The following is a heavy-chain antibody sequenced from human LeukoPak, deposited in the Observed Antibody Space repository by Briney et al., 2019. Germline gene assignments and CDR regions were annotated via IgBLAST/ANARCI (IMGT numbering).Heavy chain of an antibody. V-gene: IGHV1-69*05. CDR1: GGTFNRYS. Sequence: GSSVKVPCKASGGTFNRYSTSWVRQAPGQGLAWMGGILPIFGTANFPQKLQGTITNTMVQSTRPVYMEASSLRSEDTAVYYCARPSLTYYYASSGYCYAFDIWGQGTMVTVSS. CDR2: ILPIFGTA. CDR3: ARPSLTYYYASSGYCYAFDI. D-gene: IGHD3-22*01. J-gene: IGHJ3*02.